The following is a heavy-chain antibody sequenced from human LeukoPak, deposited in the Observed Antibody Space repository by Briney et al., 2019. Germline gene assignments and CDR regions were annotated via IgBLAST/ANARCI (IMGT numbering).Heavy chain of an antibody. D-gene: IGHD3-10*01. CDR1: GFTFSHYW. Sequence: PGGSLRLSCAASGFTFSHYWMTWVRQAPGKGLEWVANIKQDGSEKYYVDSVKGRFTISRDNAKNSLYLQMNSLRAEDTAVFYCARVPHGYYYGSGSPYYYGLGVWGQGTTVTVSS. CDR2: IKQDGSEK. CDR3: ARVPHGYYYGSGSPYYYGLGV. V-gene: IGHV3-7*01. J-gene: IGHJ6*02.